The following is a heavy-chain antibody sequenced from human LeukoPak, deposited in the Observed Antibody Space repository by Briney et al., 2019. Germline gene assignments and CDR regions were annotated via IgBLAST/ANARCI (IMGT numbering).Heavy chain of an antibody. CDR1: GGSTSSHY. Sequence: PSETLSLTCTVSGGSTSSHYWSWIRQPPGKGLEWIGYFHYRGSTNYNPSLKSRVTISGDTSKNQFSLKLSSVTAADTAVYFCATNAGPAALDAVDIWGQGTMVTVSS. J-gene: IGHJ3*02. V-gene: IGHV4-59*08. D-gene: IGHD2-2*01. CDR2: FHYRGST. CDR3: ATNAGPAALDAVDI.